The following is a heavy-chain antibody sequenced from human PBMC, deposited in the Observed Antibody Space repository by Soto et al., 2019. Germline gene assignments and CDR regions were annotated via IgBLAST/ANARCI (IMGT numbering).Heavy chain of an antibody. CDR2: IYYNGST. J-gene: IGHJ6*02. D-gene: IGHD5-12*01. V-gene: IGHV4-59*01. CDR1: GGSISSYC. CDR3: ARDRPARASGYPLSPPYYYYVMDV. Sequence: PPETLSLTCTVSGGSISSYCWSWIRQPPGKGMEWIGYIYYNGSTNYNPSLKSRVTISVDTSKNQFSLKLSSVTAADTAVYYCARDRPARASGYPLSPPYYYYVMDVWGQGTTVTV.